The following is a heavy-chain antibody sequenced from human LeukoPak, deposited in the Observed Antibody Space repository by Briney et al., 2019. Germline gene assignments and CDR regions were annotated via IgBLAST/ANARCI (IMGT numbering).Heavy chain of an antibody. V-gene: IGHV3-23*01. J-gene: IGHJ4*02. Sequence: QAGGSLRLSCAASVFTFSSYAMSWVRQAPGKGLEWVPGISGSGDNTYYADSVKGRFTISRDNPKNTLYVQVNSLGTEDTAAYYCAKGSYYDSSGSFYFDYWGQGTLVTVSS. CDR3: AKGSYYDSSGSFYFDY. D-gene: IGHD3-22*01. CDR1: VFTFSSYA. CDR2: ISGSGDNT.